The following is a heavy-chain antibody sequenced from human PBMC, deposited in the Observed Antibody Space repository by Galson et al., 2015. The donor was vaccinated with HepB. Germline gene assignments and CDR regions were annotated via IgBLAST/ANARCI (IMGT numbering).Heavy chain of an antibody. J-gene: IGHJ1*01. CDR2: IKKKTDGGAA. D-gene: IGHD4-17*01. V-gene: IGHV3-15*01. CDR3: ITDSPTLVSGDYVGYFQH. Sequence: SLRLSCAASGFSFSNAWMSWVRQAPGKGLEWVGRIKKKTDGGAADYAAPVKGRFTISRDDSMNTLYLQMNSLKTEDTAVYYCITDSPTLVSGDYVGYFQHWGPGTLVTVSS. CDR1: GFSFSNAW.